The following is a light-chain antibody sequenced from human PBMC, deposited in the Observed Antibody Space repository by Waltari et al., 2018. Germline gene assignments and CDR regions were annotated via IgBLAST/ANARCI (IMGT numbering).Light chain of an antibody. Sequence: DAVLTQSPLSLPVTLGQPASISCRSSQSLVVSDRNTYLNWFQQRPGQSPRRLIYKVSNRDSGVPDRFSGSASGTDFTLKISRVEAEDVGVYYCMQGTHWPYTFGQGTRLEIK. CDR1: QSLVVSDRNTY. J-gene: IGKJ2*01. CDR3: MQGTHWPYT. CDR2: KVS. V-gene: IGKV2-30*01.